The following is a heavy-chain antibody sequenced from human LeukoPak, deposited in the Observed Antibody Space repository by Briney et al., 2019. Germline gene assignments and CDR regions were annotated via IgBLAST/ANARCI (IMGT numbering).Heavy chain of an antibody. CDR2: ISYDGSNK. Sequence: PGRSLRLSCAASGFTFSSYAMHWVRQAPGKGLEWVAVISYDGSNKYYADSVKGRFTISRDNSKNTLYLQMNSLRAEDTAVYYCAKDSGQWLALNWFDPWGQGTLVTVSS. V-gene: IGHV3-30-3*01. D-gene: IGHD6-19*01. CDR1: GFTFSSYA. J-gene: IGHJ5*02. CDR3: AKDSGQWLALNWFDP.